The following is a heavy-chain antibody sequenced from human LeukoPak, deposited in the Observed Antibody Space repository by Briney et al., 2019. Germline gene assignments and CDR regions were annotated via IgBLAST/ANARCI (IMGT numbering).Heavy chain of an antibody. J-gene: IGHJ4*02. CDR3: AKDRRNDFDY. CDR1: GFTFDDYT. D-gene: IGHD1-14*01. CDR2: ISWNSGSI. Sequence: GGALRLSCAASGFTFDDYTMQWVRQAPGKGLEGVSGISWNSGSIGYADSVKGRVTISRDNAKNSLYLQMSSLRGEDTALYYCAKDRRNDFDYWAQGTLDTVSS. V-gene: IGHV3-9*01.